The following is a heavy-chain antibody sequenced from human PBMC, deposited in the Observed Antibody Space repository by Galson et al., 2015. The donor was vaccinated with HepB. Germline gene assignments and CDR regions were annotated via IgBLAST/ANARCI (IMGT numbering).Heavy chain of an antibody. CDR2: ISAYNGNT. D-gene: IGHD3-10*01. Sequence: SVKVSCKASGYTFTSYGISWVRQAPGQGLEWMRWISAYNGNTNYAQKLQGRVTMTTDTSTSTAYMELRSLRSDDTAVYYCARVHGAIRRGAFDIWGQGTMVTVSS. CDR1: GYTFTSYG. V-gene: IGHV1-18*04. J-gene: IGHJ3*02. CDR3: ARVHGAIRRGAFDI.